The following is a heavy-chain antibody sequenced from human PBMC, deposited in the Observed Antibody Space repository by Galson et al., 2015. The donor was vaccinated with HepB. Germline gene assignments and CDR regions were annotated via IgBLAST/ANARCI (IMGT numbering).Heavy chain of an antibody. V-gene: IGHV3-23*01. D-gene: IGHD1-26*01. CDR2: ITPTGET. Sequence: SLRLSCAASGFPFSTYGITWVRQATGKGLEWVSTITPTGETYYADSVKGRFTISRDNSKNTMFLQMNSLRAEDTAVYFCAKVLPRHYPRGAGAPDSWGQGTLVTVSS. J-gene: IGHJ4*02. CDR3: AKVLPRHYPRGAGAPDS. CDR1: GFPFSTYG.